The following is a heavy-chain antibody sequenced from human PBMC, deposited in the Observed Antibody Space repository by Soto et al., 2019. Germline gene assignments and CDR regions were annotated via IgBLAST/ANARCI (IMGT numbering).Heavy chain of an antibody. CDR3: VRHDYYDSGTSQISY. CDR2: IDPSDSYT. CDR1: GYSFTNYW. J-gene: IGHJ4*02. V-gene: IGHV5-10-1*01. D-gene: IGHD3-10*01. Sequence: GESLKISCKGSGYSFTNYWISWVRQMPGKGLEWMGKIDPSDSYTNYSPSFQGHVTISADKSMSTAHLQWSGLKASDTAMYYCVRHDYYDSGTSQISYWGQGTLVTVSS.